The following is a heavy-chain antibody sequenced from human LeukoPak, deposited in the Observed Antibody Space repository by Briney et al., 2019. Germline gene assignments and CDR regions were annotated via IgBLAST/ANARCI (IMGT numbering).Heavy chain of an antibody. V-gene: IGHV1-2*02. J-gene: IGHJ6*02. CDR1: GYIFTGYH. Sequence: ASVKVSCKSSGYIFTGYHMHWVRQTPGQGLEWMGWITPNDGGTEYARNFQGRVTMTRDTSINTAYMELSRLRSDDTAIYYCARDYDNGMDVWGQGTTVTVSS. CDR2: ITPNDGGT. D-gene: IGHD3-22*01. CDR3: ARDYDNGMDV.